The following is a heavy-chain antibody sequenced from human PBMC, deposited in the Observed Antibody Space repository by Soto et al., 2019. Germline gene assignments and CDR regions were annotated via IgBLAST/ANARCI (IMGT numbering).Heavy chain of an antibody. CDR3: ARLFYYDTSGSYYYFDY. CDR1: GGSITSGGYY. D-gene: IGHD3-22*01. J-gene: IGHJ4*02. Sequence: ASETLSLTCTVSGGSITSGGYYWSWLRQHPGKGLEWIGSIYYNGNTYYNPSLKSRIAISLDTSRNQFSLKLSSVTAADTAVYYCARLFYYDTSGSYYYFDYWGQGTLVTVSS. V-gene: IGHV4-31*03. CDR2: IYYNGNT.